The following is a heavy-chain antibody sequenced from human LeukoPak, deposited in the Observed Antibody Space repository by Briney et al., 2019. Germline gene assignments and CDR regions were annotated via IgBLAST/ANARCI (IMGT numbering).Heavy chain of an antibody. J-gene: IGHJ4*02. CDR1: GFTVDSNY. V-gene: IGHV3-53*01. Sequence: GGSLRLSCAASGFTVDSNYLSWVRQAPGKGLEWVSTIYTGGNTYYAASVKGRFTISRDFSKNTVFLHMNSLRAEDTAMYYCARGDDSGYYDYFDSWGQGTLVTVSS. CDR3: ARGDDSGYYDYFDS. CDR2: IYTGGNT. D-gene: IGHD3-22*01.